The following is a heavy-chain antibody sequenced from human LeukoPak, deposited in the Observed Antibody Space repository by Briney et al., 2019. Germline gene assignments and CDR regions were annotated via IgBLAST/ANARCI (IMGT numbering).Heavy chain of an antibody. J-gene: IGHJ6*02. CDR1: GFTFSSYA. CDR3: AKDPMFSCYGDCLYYYYGMDV. D-gene: IGHD4-17*01. CDR2: ISGSGGSP. Sequence: GRSLRLSCAASGFTFSSYAMSWGRQAPGEGLEWVSAISGSGGSPYYADSVQGRFTISRDNSKNTMYLQMNSLRAENTAVYYCAKDPMFSCYGDCLYYYYGMDVWGQGTTVTVSS. V-gene: IGHV3-23*01.